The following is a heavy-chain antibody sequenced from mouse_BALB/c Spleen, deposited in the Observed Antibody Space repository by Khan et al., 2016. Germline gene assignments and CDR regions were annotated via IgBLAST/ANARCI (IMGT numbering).Heavy chain of an antibody. V-gene: IGHV5-6*01. Sequence: EVELVESGGDLVKPGGSLKLSCAASGFTFSSYGMSWVRQTPDKRLEWVATISSGGSYTYYPASVQGRFTISRHNAKNTLYLQMSSMKSEDTAMYYCARREVTTVVGDWYFDVWGAGTTVTVAS. CDR1: GFTFSSYG. D-gene: IGHD1-1*01. CDR3: ARREVTTVVGDWYFDV. CDR2: ISSGGSYT. J-gene: IGHJ1*01.